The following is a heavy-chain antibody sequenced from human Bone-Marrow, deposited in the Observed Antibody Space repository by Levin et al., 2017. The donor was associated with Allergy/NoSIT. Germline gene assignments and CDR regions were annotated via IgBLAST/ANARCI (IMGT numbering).Heavy chain of an antibody. D-gene: IGHD5-18*01. V-gene: IGHV3-7*02. CDR3: ARYGYGYGTPFDY. CDR2: IKKDGSER. Sequence: GGSLRLSCAASGFTFSDYWMSWVRQAPGKGLEWVATIKKDGSERYFVDSVKGRFTISRDNAKNSLFLQMNSLRVDDTAFYFCARYGYGYGTPFDYWGQGTLITVSS. J-gene: IGHJ4*02. CDR1: GFTFSDYW.